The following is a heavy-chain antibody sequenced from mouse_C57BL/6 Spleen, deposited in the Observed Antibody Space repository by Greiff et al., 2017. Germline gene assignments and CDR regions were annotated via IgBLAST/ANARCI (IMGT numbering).Heavy chain of an antibody. CDR3: ARKELDYGNYVEYFDY. CDR1: GYTFTDYN. Sequence: EVQLQQSGPELVKPGASVKIPCKASGYTFTDYNMDWVKQSHGKSLEWIGDINPNNGGTIYNQKFKGKATLTVDKSSSTAYMELRSLTSEDTAVYYCARKELDYGNYVEYFDYWGQGTTLTVSS. V-gene: IGHV1-18*01. D-gene: IGHD2-1*01. J-gene: IGHJ2*01. CDR2: INPNNGGT.